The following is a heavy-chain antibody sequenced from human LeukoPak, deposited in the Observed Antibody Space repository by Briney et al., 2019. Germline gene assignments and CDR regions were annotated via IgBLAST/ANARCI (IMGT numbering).Heavy chain of an antibody. J-gene: IGHJ4*02. V-gene: IGHV1-8*01. CDR1: GYTFTSYD. CDR3: ASTIFGVVISPFDY. Sequence: ASVKVSCKASGYTFTSYDINWVRQATGQGLEWMGWMNPNSGNTNYAQKLQGIVTMTTVTSTSTAYMGLRSLRSEDTAVYYCASTIFGVVISPFDYWGQGTLVTVSS. D-gene: IGHD3-3*01. CDR2: MNPNSGNT.